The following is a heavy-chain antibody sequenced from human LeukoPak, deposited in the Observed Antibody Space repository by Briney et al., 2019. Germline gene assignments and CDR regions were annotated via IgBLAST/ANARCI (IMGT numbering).Heavy chain of an antibody. Sequence: GGSLRLSCAASGFSFSSNWMHWVRQSPGEGLVWVSRINTVGDKSNYVDSVKGRFTISRDNAKDTLFLQMDSLRVEDTAVYFCTRGSSGRADPLDFWGQGTLVTVSS. CDR3: TRGSSGRADPLDF. V-gene: IGHV3-74*01. J-gene: IGHJ4*02. CDR2: INTVGDKS. CDR1: GFSFSSNW. D-gene: IGHD6-6*01.